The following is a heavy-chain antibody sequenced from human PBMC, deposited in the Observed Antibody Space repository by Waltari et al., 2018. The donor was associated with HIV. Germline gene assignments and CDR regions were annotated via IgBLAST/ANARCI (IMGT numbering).Heavy chain of an antibody. CDR1: GFTFDDYA. CDR3: ARDRRPQLVGYDIAAAGTFDY. D-gene: IGHD6-13*01. CDR2: IRGKSGSI. Sequence: EVQLVESGGGLVPPGRSLRISCAASGFTFDDYAMHWVRQAPGKGLEWVSGIRGKSGSIGYADSVKGRFTLARDNAKNSLYRQMNSLRAEDTALYYCARDRRPQLVGYDIAAAGTFDYWRQGTLVTVSS. J-gene: IGHJ4*02. V-gene: IGHV3-9*01.